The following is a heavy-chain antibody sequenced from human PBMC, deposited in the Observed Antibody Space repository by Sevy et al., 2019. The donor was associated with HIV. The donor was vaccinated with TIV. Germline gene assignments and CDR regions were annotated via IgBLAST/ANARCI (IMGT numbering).Heavy chain of an antibody. V-gene: IGHV4-61*01. CDR1: GDSVSGGNCY. CDR3: ARGLFDY. CDR2: IYYSGST. Sequence: SETLSLTCTVSGDSVSGGNCYWSWIRQPPGKGLEWIGYIYYSGSTNYNPSLKSRVTISIDTSKNQFSLRLTSVTAADTAVYYCARGLFDYWGQGTLVTVSS. J-gene: IGHJ4*02.